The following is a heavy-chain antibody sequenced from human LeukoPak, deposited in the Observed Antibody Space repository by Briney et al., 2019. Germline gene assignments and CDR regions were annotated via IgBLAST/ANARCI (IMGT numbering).Heavy chain of an antibody. CDR2: ISTSSSYI. Sequence: PGGSLRLSCATSGFTLSSYNMNWVRQAPGKGLEWVSFISTSSSYIYYADSVKGRFTISRDNAKNSLYLQMNSLRVEDTAVYYCARGEWSSSPFDYWGQGTLVTVSS. J-gene: IGHJ4*02. CDR1: GFTLSSYN. V-gene: IGHV3-21*01. D-gene: IGHD6-6*01. CDR3: ARGEWSSSPFDY.